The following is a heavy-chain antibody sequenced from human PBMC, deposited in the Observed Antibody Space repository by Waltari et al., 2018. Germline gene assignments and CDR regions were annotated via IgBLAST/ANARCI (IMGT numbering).Heavy chain of an antibody. J-gene: IGHJ5*02. Sequence: QVQLQESGPGLVKPSQTLSLTCTVSGGSISSGDYYWSWIRQPPGKGLEWIGYIYYSGCTYYNPSLKSRVTISVDTSKNQFSRKLSSVTAADTAVYYCARGATHGDYGPNWFDPWGQGTLVTVSS. D-gene: IGHD4-17*01. V-gene: IGHV4-30-4*08. CDR1: GGSISSGDYY. CDR3: ARGATHGDYGPNWFDP. CDR2: IYYSGCT.